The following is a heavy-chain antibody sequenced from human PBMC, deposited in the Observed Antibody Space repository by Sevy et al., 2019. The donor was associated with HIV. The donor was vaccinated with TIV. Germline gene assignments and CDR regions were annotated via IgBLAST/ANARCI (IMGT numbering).Heavy chain of an antibody. Sequence: SETLSLTCTVSGASISSSSYYWGWIRQPPGKGLEWIGSIYYSGNTYYNPSLKNRITISVDTSKNQFSLKLSSVTAADTAVYYCARHAGNLVDATNNYFDYWGQGTLVTVSS. CDR2: IYYSGNT. V-gene: IGHV4-39*01. D-gene: IGHD2-15*01. CDR1: GASISSSSYY. CDR3: ARHAGNLVDATNNYFDY. J-gene: IGHJ4*02.